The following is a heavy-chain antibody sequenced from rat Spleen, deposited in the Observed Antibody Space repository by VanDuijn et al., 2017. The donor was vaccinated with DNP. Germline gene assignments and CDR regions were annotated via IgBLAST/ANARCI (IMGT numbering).Heavy chain of an antibody. J-gene: IGHJ2*01. Sequence: EVQLVESGGGLVQPGRSLKLSCAASGFTFSDYDMGWVRQAPETGLEWVTTITYVGSITYYRDSVKGRFTISRDNAKNTLYLQMNSLRSEDTATYYCARGGLYYFDYWGQGLMVTVSS. CDR3: ARGGLYYFDY. V-gene: IGHV5-7*01. CDR2: ITYVGSIT. CDR1: GFTFSDYD. D-gene: IGHD1-2*01.